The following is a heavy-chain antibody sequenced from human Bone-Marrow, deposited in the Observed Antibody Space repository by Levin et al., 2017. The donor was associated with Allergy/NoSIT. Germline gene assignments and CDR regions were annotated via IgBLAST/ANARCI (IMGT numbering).Heavy chain of an antibody. V-gene: IGHV4-30-4*01. Sequence: ASETLSLTCSVSGGSISNGAYYWSWIRQPPGKGLEWIGYIYYTGTTYYNPSLKSRLIISIDTSKNQFSLKLSSVTAADTAVYYCARDSGVGGYSYGSYYYYGMDVWGQGTTVTVSS. CDR2: IYYTGTT. D-gene: IGHD5-18*01. J-gene: IGHJ6*02. CDR3: ARDSGVGGYSYGSYYYYGMDV. CDR1: GGSISNGAYY.